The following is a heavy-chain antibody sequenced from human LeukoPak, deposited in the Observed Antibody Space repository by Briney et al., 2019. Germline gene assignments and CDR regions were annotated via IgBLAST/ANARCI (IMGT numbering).Heavy chain of an antibody. Sequence: SETLSLTCTVSGGSISSSSYYWGWIRQPPGKGLEWIGNIYYSGSTNYSPSLKSRVTISVDTSKNQFSLNLSSVTAADTAVYYCARDPPTKGAFDIWGQGTMVTVSP. V-gene: IGHV4-39*07. D-gene: IGHD2-2*01. CDR3: ARDPPTKGAFDI. CDR2: IYYSGST. J-gene: IGHJ3*02. CDR1: GGSISSSSYY.